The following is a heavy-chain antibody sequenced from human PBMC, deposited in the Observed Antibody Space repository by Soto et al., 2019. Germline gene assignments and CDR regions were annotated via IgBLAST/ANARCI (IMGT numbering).Heavy chain of an antibody. CDR1: GYTFTSYY. D-gene: IGHD2-8*01. CDR2: INPSGGST. Sequence: ASVKVSCKASGYTFTSYYMHWVRQAPGQGLEWMGIINPSGGSTSYAQKFQGRVTMTRDTSTSTVYMELSSLRSEDTAVYYCARDPQDIVLMVYAIPYYGMDVWGQGTTVTVS. J-gene: IGHJ6*02. CDR3: ARDPQDIVLMVYAIPYYGMDV. V-gene: IGHV1-46*01.